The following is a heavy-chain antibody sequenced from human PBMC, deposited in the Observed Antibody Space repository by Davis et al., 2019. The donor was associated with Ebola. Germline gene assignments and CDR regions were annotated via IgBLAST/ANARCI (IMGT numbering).Heavy chain of an antibody. J-gene: IGHJ6*04. CDR2: INTNTGNP. D-gene: IGHD4-17*01. V-gene: IGHV7-4-1*02. Sequence: AASVKVSCKASGYTFTSYAMNWVRQAPGQGLEWMGWINTNTGNPTYAQGFTGRFVFSLDTSVSTAYLQISSLKAEDTAVYYCARQPTVTTGDYGMDVWGKGTTVTVSS. CDR1: GYTFTSYA. CDR3: ARQPTVTTGDYGMDV.